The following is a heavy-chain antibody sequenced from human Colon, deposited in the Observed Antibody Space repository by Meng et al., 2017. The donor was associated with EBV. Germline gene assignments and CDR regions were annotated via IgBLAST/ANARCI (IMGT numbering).Heavy chain of an antibody. CDR1: GGFLDNSDYF. CDR2: VRYSGTA. CDR3: ARHVYGDSYGF. D-gene: IGHD4-17*01. V-gene: IGHV4-39*01. J-gene: IGHJ4*02. Sequence: QPPVPGPGPGPGKPSGALSLTCTVSGGFLDNSDYFWDWIRQPPGKGLEWIGSVRYSGTAYYNPSLTSRVTISVDTSKNQFSLNLSSLTAADTAVYYCARHVYGDSYGFWGQGTLVTVSS.